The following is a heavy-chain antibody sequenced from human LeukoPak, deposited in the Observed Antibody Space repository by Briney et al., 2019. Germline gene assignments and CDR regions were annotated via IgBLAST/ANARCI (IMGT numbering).Heavy chain of an antibody. V-gene: IGHV4-61*02. CDR3: ARDGYYDYVWGSYPPGAFDI. CDR2: IYTSGST. Sequence: SQTLSLTCTVSGGSLSSGSYYWSWIRQPAGKGLEWTGRIYTSGSTNYNPSLKSRVTISVDTSKNQFSLKLSSVTAADTAVYYCARDGYYDYVWGSYPPGAFDIWGQGTMVTVSS. J-gene: IGHJ3*02. CDR1: GGSLSSGSYY. D-gene: IGHD3-16*02.